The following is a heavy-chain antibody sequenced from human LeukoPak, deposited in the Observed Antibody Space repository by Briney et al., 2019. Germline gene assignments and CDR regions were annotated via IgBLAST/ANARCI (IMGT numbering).Heavy chain of an antibody. CDR1: EFTFSSYS. D-gene: IGHD2-8*02. V-gene: IGHV3-21*01. CDR3: ARDDVTTNGGVIADSRLFDI. J-gene: IGHJ3*02. CDR2: ISGGSTYI. Sequence: GGSLRLSCAASEFTFSSYSMNWVRQAPGKGLEWISSISGGSTYIYYADSVRGRFTISRDNAKNSLYLQMNSLRGEDTALYYCARDDVTTNGGVIADSRLFDIWGQGTMVTVSS.